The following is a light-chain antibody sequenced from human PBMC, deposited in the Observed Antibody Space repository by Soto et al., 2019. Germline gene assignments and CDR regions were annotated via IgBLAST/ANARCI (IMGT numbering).Light chain of an antibody. CDR3: VLYMGSGIWV. Sequence: QTVVTQEPSCSVSPGRTVTLTCGLSSGSVSTSYYPSWYQQTPGQAPRTLIYSTNTRSSGVPDRFSGSILGNKAALTITGAQADDESDYYCVLYMGSGIWVFGVGTKLTVL. V-gene: IGLV8-61*01. CDR2: STN. J-gene: IGLJ3*02. CDR1: SGSVSTSYY.